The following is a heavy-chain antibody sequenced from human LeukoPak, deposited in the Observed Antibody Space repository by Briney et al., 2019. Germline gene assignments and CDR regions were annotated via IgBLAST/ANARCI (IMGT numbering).Heavy chain of an antibody. Sequence: EAGGSLRLSCAASGFSFSDFWMGWVRQAPGKGLEWVANINQDGSENYYVDSVKGRFTISGDNAKKSLYLQMNGLGAEDTAVYYCTKGRSNHYWGQGTLVTVST. CDR1: GFSFSDFW. CDR3: TKGRSNHY. D-gene: IGHD3-10*01. J-gene: IGHJ4*02. V-gene: IGHV3-7*01. CDR2: INQDGSEN.